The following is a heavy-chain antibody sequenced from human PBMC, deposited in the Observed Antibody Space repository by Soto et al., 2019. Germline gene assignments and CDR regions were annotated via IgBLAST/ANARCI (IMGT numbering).Heavy chain of an antibody. Sequence: GGSLRLSCAASGFTFSSYSMNWVRQAPGKGLEWVSYISSSSSTIYYADSVKGRFTISRDNAKNSLYLQMNSLRAEDTAVYYCAREGYCSGGSCYFGPTFAFDIWGQGTMVTVSS. CDR3: AREGYCSGGSCYFGPTFAFDI. V-gene: IGHV3-48*01. J-gene: IGHJ3*02. CDR2: ISSSSSTI. CDR1: GFTFSSYS. D-gene: IGHD2-15*01.